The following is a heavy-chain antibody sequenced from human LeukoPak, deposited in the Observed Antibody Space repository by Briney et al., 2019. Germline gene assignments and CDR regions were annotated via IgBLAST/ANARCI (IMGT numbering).Heavy chain of an antibody. CDR2: INWNGGIT. Sequence: GGSLRLSCATYGFLFDDYDMSWVRQVPGKGLEWVFDINWNGGITGYAGSVKGRFTVSRDSAKKSLYLQMNSLRAEDTALYFCARHLFDHDDGGEGYWGRGTLVTVSS. D-gene: IGHD1-14*01. V-gene: IGHV3-20*04. CDR1: GFLFDDYD. J-gene: IGHJ4*02. CDR3: ARHLFDHDDGGEGY.